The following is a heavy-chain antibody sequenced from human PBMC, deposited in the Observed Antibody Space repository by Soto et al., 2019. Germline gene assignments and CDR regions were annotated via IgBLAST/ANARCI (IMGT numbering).Heavy chain of an antibody. CDR3: AKSTGNDFWSGFLFDY. CDR1: GFTFSSYA. Sequence: GGSLRLSCAASGFTFSSYAMSWVRQAPGKGLEWVSAISGSGGSTYYADSVKGRFTISRDNSKNTLYLQMNSLRAEDTAVYYCAKSTGNDFWSGFLFDYWGQGTLVTVSS. V-gene: IGHV3-23*01. CDR2: ISGSGGST. D-gene: IGHD3-3*01. J-gene: IGHJ4*02.